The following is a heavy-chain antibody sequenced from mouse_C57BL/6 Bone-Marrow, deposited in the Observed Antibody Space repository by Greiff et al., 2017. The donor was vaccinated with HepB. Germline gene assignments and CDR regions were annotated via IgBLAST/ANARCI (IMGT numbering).Heavy chain of an antibody. CDR2: IDPSDSYT. D-gene: IGHD2-3*01. V-gene: IGHV1-59*01. CDR3: ARRVTVYDGYLYYFDY. Sequence: QVQLQQPGAELVRPGTSVKLSCKASGYTFTSYWMHWVKQRPGQGLEWIGVIDPSDSYTKYNQKFKGKATLTVDTSSSTAYMQLSSLTSEDSAVYYCARRVTVYDGYLYYFDYWGQGTTLTVSS. CDR1: GYTFTSYW. J-gene: IGHJ2*01.